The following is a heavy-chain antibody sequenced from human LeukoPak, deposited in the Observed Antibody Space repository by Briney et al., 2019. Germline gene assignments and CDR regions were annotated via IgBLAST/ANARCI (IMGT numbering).Heavy chain of an antibody. J-gene: IGHJ4*02. CDR1: GYTFTSYY. Sequence: ASVKVSCKASGYTFTSYYIHWVRQAPGQGLEWMGIINPSGGSTSYAQKFQGRVTMTRDTSTSTVYMELSSLRSEDTAVYYCASSPGTVTTPLDYWGQGTLVTVSS. CDR2: INPSGGST. CDR3: ASSPGTVTTPLDY. D-gene: IGHD4-17*01. V-gene: IGHV1-46*01.